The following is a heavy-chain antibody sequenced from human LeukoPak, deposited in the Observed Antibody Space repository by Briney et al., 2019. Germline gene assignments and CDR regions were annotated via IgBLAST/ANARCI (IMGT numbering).Heavy chain of an antibody. Sequence: KPSETLSLTCTVSGGSISSNSYYWGWIRQSPGKGLEWIGSIYYSGSTYYKPSLKSRLTISVDTSKNHFSLKLSSVTAADTAVYYCARGPQGYSASYYYYMDVWGKGTTVTISS. J-gene: IGHJ6*03. CDR1: GGSISSNSYY. V-gene: IGHV4-39*02. CDR2: IYYSGST. D-gene: IGHD2-15*01. CDR3: ARGPQGYSASYYYYMDV.